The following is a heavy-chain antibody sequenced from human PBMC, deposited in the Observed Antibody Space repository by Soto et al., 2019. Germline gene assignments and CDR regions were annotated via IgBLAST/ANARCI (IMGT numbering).Heavy chain of an antibody. J-gene: IGHJ4*02. CDR2: IYYSGST. D-gene: IGHD3-10*01. Sequence: QVQLQESGPGLVKPSQTLSLTCTVSGGSISSGGYYWSWIRQHPGKGLEWIGYIYYSGSTYYNSSLKSRVTISVDTSKNQFSLKLSSVTAADTAVYCCAREGSGSLPIDYWGQGTLVTVSS. V-gene: IGHV4-31*03. CDR3: AREGSGSLPIDY. CDR1: GGSISSGGYY.